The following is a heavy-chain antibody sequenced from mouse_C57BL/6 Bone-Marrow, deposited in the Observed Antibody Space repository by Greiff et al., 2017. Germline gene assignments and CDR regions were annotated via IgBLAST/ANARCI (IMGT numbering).Heavy chain of an antibody. V-gene: IGHV5-4*01. CDR3: ARDRLRRGFYYCDD. CDR2: ISDGGSYT. J-gene: IGHJ2*01. D-gene: IGHD2-2*01. CDR1: GFPFSSYA. Sequence: EVQRVESGGGLVKPGWSLKLSCAASGFPFSSYALSWVRQTPEKRLEWVATISDGGSYTYYPDNVKGRFTISRDNAKNNLYLQMSQLKSEDTAMYYCARDRLRRGFYYCDDGGQGTTLTVSS.